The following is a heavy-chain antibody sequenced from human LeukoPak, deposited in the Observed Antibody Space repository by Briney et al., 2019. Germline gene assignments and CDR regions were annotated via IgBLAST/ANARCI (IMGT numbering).Heavy chain of an antibody. D-gene: IGHD1-26*01. Sequence: NPGGSLRLYCAASGFTFSNAWMTWVRQAPGKGLEWVGRIKSKTDGGTKDYAAPVKGRFTISRGDSKNTLYLQMNSLKTEDTAVYYCTTPPGNYYAWAYFQHWGQGTLVTVSS. J-gene: IGHJ1*01. CDR1: GFTFSNAW. CDR3: TTPPGNYYAWAYFQH. CDR2: IKSKTDGGTK. V-gene: IGHV3-15*01.